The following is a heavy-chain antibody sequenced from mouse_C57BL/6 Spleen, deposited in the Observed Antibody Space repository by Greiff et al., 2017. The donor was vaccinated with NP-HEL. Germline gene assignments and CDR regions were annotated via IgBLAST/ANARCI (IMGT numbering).Heavy chain of an antibody. J-gene: IGHJ4*01. D-gene: IGHD4-1*01. CDR3: ARIGTGAMDY. Sequence: VQLQQPGAELVMPGASVKLSCKASGYTFTSYWMHWVKQRPGQGLEWIGEIDPSDSYTNYNQKFKGKSTLTVDKSSSTAYMQLSSLTSEDSAVYYWARIGTGAMDYWGQGTSVTVSS. V-gene: IGHV1-69*01. CDR1: GYTFTSYW. CDR2: IDPSDSYT.